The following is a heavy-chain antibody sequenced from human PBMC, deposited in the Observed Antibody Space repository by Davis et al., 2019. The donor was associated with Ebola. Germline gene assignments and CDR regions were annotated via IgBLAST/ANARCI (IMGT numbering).Heavy chain of an antibody. D-gene: IGHD1-1*01. Sequence: PGGSLRLSCAASGFTFSSDAMSWFRQAPGKGLEWVSVISATGGSTYYADSVKGRFTISRDNSKNTLYMEMNSLRAEDTALYYCAKSAGTPGWFGHWGQGTLVTVSS. J-gene: IGHJ5*02. CDR2: ISATGGST. V-gene: IGHV3-23*01. CDR3: AKSAGTPGWFGH. CDR1: GFTFSSDA.